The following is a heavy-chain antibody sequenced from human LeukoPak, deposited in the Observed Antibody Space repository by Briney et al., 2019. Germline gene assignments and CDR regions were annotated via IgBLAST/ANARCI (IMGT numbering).Heavy chain of an antibody. D-gene: IGHD3-22*01. CDR1: GFTFSSYA. V-gene: IGHV3-23*01. Sequence: GGSLRLSCAASGFTFSSYAMSWVRQAPGKGLEWVSAISGSGGSTYYADSVKGRFTISRDNSKNTLYLQMNSLRAEDTAVYYCARGWHSSGHCDTFDIWGQGTMVTVSS. J-gene: IGHJ3*02. CDR3: ARGWHSSGHCDTFDI. CDR2: ISGSGGST.